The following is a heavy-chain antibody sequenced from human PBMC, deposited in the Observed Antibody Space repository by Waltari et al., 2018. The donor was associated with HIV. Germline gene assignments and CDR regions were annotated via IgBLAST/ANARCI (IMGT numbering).Heavy chain of an antibody. CDR1: GYSISSGYY. D-gene: IGHD3-22*01. CDR2: IYHSGRA. Sequence: QVQLQESGPGLVTPSETLSLTCTVPGYSISSGYYWGWIRQPPGKGMARIGGIYHSGRADYKSSLKGRVTISADTSKNQFSRKLSSATAADTAVYYCAIDRYDSSGYLATYNNYYGVDVWGQGTTVTVSS. J-gene: IGHJ6*02. V-gene: IGHV4-38-2*02. CDR3: AIDRYDSSGYLATYNNYYGVDV.